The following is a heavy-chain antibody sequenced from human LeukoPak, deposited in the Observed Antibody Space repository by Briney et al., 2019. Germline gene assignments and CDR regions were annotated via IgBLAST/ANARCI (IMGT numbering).Heavy chain of an antibody. D-gene: IGHD2-21*01. CDR1: GYTFTGYY. Sequence: ASANVSCKASGYTFTGYYMHWVRQAPGQGLEWMGWINPNSGGTNYAQKFQGRVTMTRDTSISTAYMELSRLRSDDTAVYYCARQPYFDAFDIWGQGTMVTVSS. CDR2: INPNSGGT. V-gene: IGHV1-2*02. CDR3: ARQPYFDAFDI. J-gene: IGHJ3*02.